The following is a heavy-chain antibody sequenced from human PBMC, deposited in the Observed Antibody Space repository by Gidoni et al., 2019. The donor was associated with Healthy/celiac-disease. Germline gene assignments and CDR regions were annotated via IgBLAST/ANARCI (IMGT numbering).Heavy chain of an antibody. CDR3: AFVWLRPYYYYGMDV. D-gene: IGHD5-18*01. CDR1: GGTFSSYA. J-gene: IGHJ6*02. V-gene: IGHV1-69*01. CDR2: IIPIFGTA. Sequence: QVHLVHSVAEVKKPWSSVKVSFKASGGTFSSYAISWVRQAPGQGLEWMGGIIPIFGTANYAKKFQGRVTITADESKSTAYMELSSLRSEDTAVYYCAFVWLRPYYYYGMDVWGQGTTVTVSS.